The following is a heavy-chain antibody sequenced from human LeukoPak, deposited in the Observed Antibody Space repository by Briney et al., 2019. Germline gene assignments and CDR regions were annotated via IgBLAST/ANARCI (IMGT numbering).Heavy chain of an antibody. CDR2: ISYDGSNK. V-gene: IGHV3-30-3*01. D-gene: IGHD6-19*01. CDR1: GFTFSSYA. J-gene: IGHJ4*02. CDR3: ARGGYSSGWSQGGLDY. Sequence: SGGSLRLSCAASGFTFSSYAMRWVRQAPGKGLEWGAVISYDGSNKYYADSVKGRFTISRDNSKNTLYLQMNSLRAEDTAVYCCARGGYSSGWSQGGLDYWGQGTLVTVSS.